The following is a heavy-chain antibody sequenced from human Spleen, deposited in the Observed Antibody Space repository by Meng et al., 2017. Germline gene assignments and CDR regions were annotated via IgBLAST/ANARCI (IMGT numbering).Heavy chain of an antibody. CDR1: GYTFTSYD. D-gene: IGHD5-18*01. CDR3: ARDLGKLWFLIDY. J-gene: IGHJ4*02. Sequence: ASVKVSCKASGYTFTSYDINWVRQATGQGLEWMGWMNPNSGNTGYAQKFQGRVTMTRNTSISTAYMELSSLRSDDTAVYYCARDLGKLWFLIDYWGQGTLVTVSS. V-gene: IGHV1-8*01. CDR2: MNPNSGNT.